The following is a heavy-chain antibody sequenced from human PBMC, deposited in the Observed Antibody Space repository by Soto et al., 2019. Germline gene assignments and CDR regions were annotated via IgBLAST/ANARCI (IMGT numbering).Heavy chain of an antibody. D-gene: IGHD5-12*01. J-gene: IGHJ6*02. CDR2: ISSSGSTI. CDR1: GFTFSSYE. CDR3: ARWLQFRGMDV. V-gene: IGHV3-48*03. Sequence: PGGSLRLSCAASGFTFSSYEMNWVRQAPGKGLEWVSYISSSGSTIYYADSVKGRFTISRDNAKNSLYLQMNSLRAEDAAVYYCARWLQFRGMDVWGQGTTVTVSS.